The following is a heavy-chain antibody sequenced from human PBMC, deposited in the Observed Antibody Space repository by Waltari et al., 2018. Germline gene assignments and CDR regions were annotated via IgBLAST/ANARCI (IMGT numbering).Heavy chain of an antibody. Sequence: EVQLLESGGGLVQPGGSLRPPCAASGFTCRIYAMSWVRQAPGKGLEWVSSISDSGGIKYYVDSVRGRFTISRDNSKSTLYLQMNSLRAEDTAVYYCAKRPGYYFDYWGQGTLVTVSS. CDR3: AKRPGYYFDY. CDR1: GFTCRIYA. CDR2: ISDSGGIK. J-gene: IGHJ4*02. D-gene: IGHD2-2*01. V-gene: IGHV3-23*01.